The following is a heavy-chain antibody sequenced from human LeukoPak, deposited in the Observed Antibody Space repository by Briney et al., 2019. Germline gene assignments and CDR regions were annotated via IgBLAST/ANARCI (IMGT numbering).Heavy chain of an antibody. J-gene: IGHJ4*02. CDR2: ISGNNDNP. Sequence: ASVRVSCKPSGYTLSKFGINWVRQAPGQGLEWMGWISGNNDNPNYGQKFQGRFTVTTDSSTSTAYMELRNLTFDDTAVYYCARDGTSTDDYWGQGTLVTGSS. CDR3: ARDGTSTDDY. V-gene: IGHV1-18*01. CDR1: GYTLSKFG. D-gene: IGHD2-2*01.